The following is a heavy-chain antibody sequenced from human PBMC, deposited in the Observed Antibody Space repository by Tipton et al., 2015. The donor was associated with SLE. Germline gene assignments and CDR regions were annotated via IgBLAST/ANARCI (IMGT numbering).Heavy chain of an antibody. V-gene: IGHV3-9*01. CDR2: ISWKSTSV. CDR3: ARGSPFTIFGVDNWFHP. J-gene: IGHJ5*02. CDR1: GFTFDDYA. Sequence: SLRLSCAASGFTFDDYAMHWVRQVPGKGLEWVSGISWKSTSVAYADSVKGRFTISRDNVENSLYLQMNSLRAEDTAVYYCARGSPFTIFGVDNWFHPWGPGTLVTVSS. D-gene: IGHD3-3*01.